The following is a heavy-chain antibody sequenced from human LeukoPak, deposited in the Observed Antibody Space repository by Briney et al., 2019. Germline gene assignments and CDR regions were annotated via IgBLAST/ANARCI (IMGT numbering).Heavy chain of an antibody. Sequence: GASVKVSCKASGYTFTSYGISWVRQAPGQGLEWMGWISAYNGNTNYAQKLQGRVTMTTDTSTSTAYMELRSLRSDDTAVYYCARGFYCSGGSCYRPFFDYWGQGTLVTVSS. CDR3: ARGFYCSGGSCYRPFFDY. J-gene: IGHJ4*02. CDR1: GYTFTSYG. V-gene: IGHV1-18*01. D-gene: IGHD2-15*01. CDR2: ISAYNGNT.